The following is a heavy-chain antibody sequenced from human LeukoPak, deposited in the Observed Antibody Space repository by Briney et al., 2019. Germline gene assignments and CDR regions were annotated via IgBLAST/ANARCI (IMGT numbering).Heavy chain of an antibody. J-gene: IGHJ4*02. CDR1: GFSFSSFG. CDR3: AKDFLLLSAPSHFDS. V-gene: IGHV3-30*02. D-gene: IGHD2-15*01. Sequence: GGSLRLSCAASGFSFSSFGMHWVRQAPGKGLEWVAFIRYDGGNKYYADSVKGRFTIFRDDSANILYLQMNSLRAEDTALYYCAKDFLLLSAPSHFDSWGQGTLVTVSS. CDR2: IRYDGGNK.